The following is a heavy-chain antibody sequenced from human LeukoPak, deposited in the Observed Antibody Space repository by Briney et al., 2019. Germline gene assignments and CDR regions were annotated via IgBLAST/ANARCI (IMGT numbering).Heavy chain of an antibody. D-gene: IGHD5-12*01. J-gene: IGHJ4*02. CDR3: AKDFRDYPGVFDY. V-gene: IGHV3-30*18. CDR1: GFTLSNYW. Sequence: GGSLRLSCAASGFTLSNYWMHWVRQAPGKGLEWVAVISYDGSNKYYADSVKGRFTISRDNSKNTLYLQMNSLRAEDTAVYYCAKDFRDYPGVFDYWGQGTLVTVSS. CDR2: ISYDGSNK.